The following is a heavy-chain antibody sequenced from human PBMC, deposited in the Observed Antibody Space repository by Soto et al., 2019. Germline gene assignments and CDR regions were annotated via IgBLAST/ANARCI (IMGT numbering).Heavy chain of an antibody. CDR2: IKPDGSKT. CDR1: GFTFSSYW. D-gene: IGHD5-12*01. V-gene: IGHV3-7*01. Sequence: GGSLRLSCAASGFTFSSYWMSWVRQAPGKGLEWVANIKPDGSKTNYVDSVKGRFTISRDNAKSSLYLQVNGLRAEDSAVYYCARDPVRGDGYTLDYWGQGALVTVSS. J-gene: IGHJ4*02. CDR3: ARDPVRGDGYTLDY.